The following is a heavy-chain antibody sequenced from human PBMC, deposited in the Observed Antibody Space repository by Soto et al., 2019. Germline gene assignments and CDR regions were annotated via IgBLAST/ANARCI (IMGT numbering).Heavy chain of an antibody. D-gene: IGHD6-19*01. V-gene: IGHV3-21*01. CDR1: GFTFSSYS. CDR2: ISSSSSYI. Sequence: GGSLRLSCAASGFTFSSYSMNWVRQAPGKGLEWVSSISSSSSYIYYADSVKGRFTISRDNAKDSLYLQMNSLRAEDTAVYYCARDPYSSGLNDAFDIWGQGTMVTVSS. J-gene: IGHJ3*02. CDR3: ARDPYSSGLNDAFDI.